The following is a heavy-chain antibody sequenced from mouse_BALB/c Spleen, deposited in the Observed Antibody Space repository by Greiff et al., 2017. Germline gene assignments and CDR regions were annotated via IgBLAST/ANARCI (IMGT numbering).Heavy chain of an antibody. CDR1: GDSITSGY. J-gene: IGHJ4*01. CDR2: ISYSGST. Sequence: DVQLQESGPSLVKPSQTLSLTCSVTGDSITSGYWNWIRKFPGNKLEYMGYISYSGSTYYNPSLKSRISITRDTSKNQYYLQLNSVTTEDTATYYCANYYGSSPYYYAMDYWGQGTSVTVSS. CDR3: ANYYGSSPYYYAMDY. V-gene: IGHV3-8*02. D-gene: IGHD1-1*01.